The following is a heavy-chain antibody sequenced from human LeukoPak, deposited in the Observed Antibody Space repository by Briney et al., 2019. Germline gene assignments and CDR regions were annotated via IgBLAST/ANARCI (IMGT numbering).Heavy chain of an antibody. J-gene: IGHJ4*02. Sequence: GGSLRLSCAASGFTFSSYSMNWVRQAPGKGLEWVSSISSSSSYIYYADSVKGRFTISRDNAKNSLYLQMNSLRAEDTAVYYCARLPEYSSGWYLYFDYWGQGTLVTVSS. CDR3: ARLPEYSSGWYLYFDY. CDR2: ISSSSSYI. D-gene: IGHD6-19*01. CDR1: GFTFSSYS. V-gene: IGHV3-21*01.